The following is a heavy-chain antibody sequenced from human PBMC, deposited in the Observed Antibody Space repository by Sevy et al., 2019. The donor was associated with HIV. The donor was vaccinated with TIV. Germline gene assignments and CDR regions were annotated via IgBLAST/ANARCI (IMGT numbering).Heavy chain of an antibody. CDR3: AKSYGDNEGIIEYYYYSMDV. V-gene: IGHV3-30*18. CDR1: GFTFSNYA. Sequence: GGSLRLSCAASGFTFSNYAIHWVRQAPGKGLEWVAVISDDGSNKYYTDSVKGRLTISRDNSKNTLYLQMNSLRAEDTAVYYCAKSYGDNEGIIEYYYYSMDVWGQGTTVTVSS. D-gene: IGHD4-17*01. J-gene: IGHJ6*02. CDR2: ISDDGSNK.